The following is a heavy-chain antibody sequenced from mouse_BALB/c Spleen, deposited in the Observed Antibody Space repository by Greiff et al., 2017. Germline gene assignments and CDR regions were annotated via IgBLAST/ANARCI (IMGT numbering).Heavy chain of an antibody. J-gene: IGHJ2*01. CDR1: GFTFSSYT. D-gene: IGHD1-2*01. CDR2: ISSGGSYT. Sequence: EVQGVESGGGLVKPGGSLKLSCAASGFTFSSYTMSWVRQTPEKRLEWVATISSGGSYTYYPDSVKGRFTISRDNAKNTLYLQMSSLKSEDTAMYYCTRDYGYNYFDYWGQGTTLTVSS. CDR3: TRDYGYNYFDY. V-gene: IGHV5-6-4*01.